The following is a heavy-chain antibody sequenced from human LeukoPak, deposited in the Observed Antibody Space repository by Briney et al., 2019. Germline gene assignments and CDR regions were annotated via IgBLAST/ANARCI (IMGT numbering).Heavy chain of an antibody. CDR2: IMPLFGTA. V-gene: IGHV1-69*05. J-gene: IGHJ5*02. CDR1: GGTFNNSA. Sequence: GSSVKVSCKTSGGTFNNSAISWLRQAPGQGLEWLGGIMPLFGTAGYAQKFQGRVTITKDESTGTVYLELTSLTSDDTAVYYCARDVHGDYGSGWFDPWGQGTLVSVSS. CDR3: ARDVHGDYGSGWFDP. D-gene: IGHD4-17*01.